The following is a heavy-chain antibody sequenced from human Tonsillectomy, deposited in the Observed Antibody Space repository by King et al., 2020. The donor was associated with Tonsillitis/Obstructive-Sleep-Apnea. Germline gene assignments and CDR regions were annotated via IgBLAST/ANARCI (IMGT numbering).Heavy chain of an antibody. V-gene: IGHV3-33*01. J-gene: IGHJ6*03. CDR3: ASTSFWPAGDYDYYFLEV. Sequence: VQLVESGGGVVQPGRSLILSCAASGFTFSSHGMHWVRQAPGKGLEWVAVIWDDGSNEYYADSVKGRVTNSRDTSKNTLYLQMNRLRVEDTAVYYCASTSFWPAGDYDYYFLEVWGSGPPVTVSS. D-gene: IGHD3/OR15-3a*01. CDR2: IWDDGSNE. CDR1: GFTFSSHG.